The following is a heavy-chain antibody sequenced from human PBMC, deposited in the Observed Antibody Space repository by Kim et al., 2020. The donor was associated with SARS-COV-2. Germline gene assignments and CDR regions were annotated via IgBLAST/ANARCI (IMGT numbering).Heavy chain of an antibody. CDR2: IIPIFGTA. Sequence: SVKVSCKASGGTFSSYAISWVRQAPGQGLEWMGGIIPIFGTANYAQKFQGRVTITADESTSTAYMELSSLRSEDTAVYYCARDHPYCSSTSCYISGWFDPWGQGTLVTVSS. V-gene: IGHV1-69*13. CDR1: GGTFSSYA. CDR3: ARDHPYCSSTSCYISGWFDP. D-gene: IGHD2-2*02. J-gene: IGHJ5*02.